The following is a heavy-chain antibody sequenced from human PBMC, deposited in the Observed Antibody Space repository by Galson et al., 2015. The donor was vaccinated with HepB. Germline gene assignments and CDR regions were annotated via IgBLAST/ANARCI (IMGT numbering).Heavy chain of an antibody. CDR1: GFTVSSNY. D-gene: IGHD6-19*01. Sequence: SLRLSCAASGFTVSSNYMSWVRQAPGKGLEWVSVIYSGGSTYYADSVKGRFTISRDNSKNTLYLQMNSLRADDTAVYYCARAILSLRIAVAGPVYGMDVWGQGTTVTASS. V-gene: IGHV3-66*01. J-gene: IGHJ6*02. CDR2: IYSGGST. CDR3: ARAILSLRIAVAGPVYGMDV.